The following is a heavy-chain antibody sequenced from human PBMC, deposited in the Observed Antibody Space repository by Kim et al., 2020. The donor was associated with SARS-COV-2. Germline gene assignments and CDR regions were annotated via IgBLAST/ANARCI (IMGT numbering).Heavy chain of an antibody. CDR2: IIPILGIA. V-gene: IGHV1-69*04. CDR3: ARDGREGSSGQKSFDY. CDR1: GGTFSSYA. D-gene: IGHD6-6*01. Sequence: SVKVSCKASGGTFSSYAISWVRQAPGQGLEWMGRIIPILGIANYAQKFQGRVTITADKSTSTAYMELSSLRSEDTAVYYCARDGREGSSGQKSFDYWGQGTLVTVSS. J-gene: IGHJ4*02.